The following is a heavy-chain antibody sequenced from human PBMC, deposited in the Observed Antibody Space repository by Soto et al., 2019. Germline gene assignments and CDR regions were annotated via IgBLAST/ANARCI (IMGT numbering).Heavy chain of an antibody. D-gene: IGHD3-10*01. CDR1: GGSISSGDYY. Sequence: QVQLQEPGPGLVKPSQTLSLTCTVSGGSISSGDYYWSWIRQPPGKGLEWIGYIYYSGSTYYNPSLKRGVTIAVDTSKNRFSLKLSSVTAADTAVYYCARDGGVRGVIYGIGYYYGMDVWGQGTTVTVSS. J-gene: IGHJ6*02. CDR3: ARDGGVRGVIYGIGYYYGMDV. V-gene: IGHV4-30-4*01. CDR2: IYYSGST.